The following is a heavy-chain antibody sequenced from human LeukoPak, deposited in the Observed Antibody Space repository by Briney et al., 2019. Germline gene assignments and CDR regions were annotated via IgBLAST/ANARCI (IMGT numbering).Heavy chain of an antibody. D-gene: IGHD6-13*01. V-gene: IGHV1-18*01. J-gene: IGHJ6*03. CDR3: ARDAYGSSWSFNYLYMDV. Sequence: GASVKVSCKASGYTFTSYGISWVRQAPGQGLEWMGWISAYNGNTNYAQKLQGRVTMTTDTSTSTAYMELRSLRSDDTAVYYCARDAYGSSWSFNYLYMDVWGKGTTVTVSS. CDR1: GYTFTSYG. CDR2: ISAYNGNT.